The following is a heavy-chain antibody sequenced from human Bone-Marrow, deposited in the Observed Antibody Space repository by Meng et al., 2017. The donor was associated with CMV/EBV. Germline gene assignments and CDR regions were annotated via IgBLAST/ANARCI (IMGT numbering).Heavy chain of an antibody. D-gene: IGHD2-8*01. V-gene: IGHV4-39*01. CDR3: VRHGVDNNMNWFDA. CDR2: FYYSGGT. CDR1: GGSISSSSYH. J-gene: IGHJ5*02. Sequence: SETLSLTCTVSGGSISSSSYHWGWIRQPPGKGLEWIGRFYYSGGTYYNPSLKSRVTISVDTSKNRFSLKLSSVSAADTAVYYCVRHGVDNNMNWFDAWGQGTPVTVSS.